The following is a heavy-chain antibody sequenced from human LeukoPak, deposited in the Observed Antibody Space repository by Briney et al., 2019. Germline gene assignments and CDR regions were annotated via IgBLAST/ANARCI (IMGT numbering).Heavy chain of an antibody. CDR1: GYTFTSYG. CDR2: ISAYNGNT. D-gene: IGHD2-15*01. V-gene: IGHV1-18*01. J-gene: IGHJ4*02. CDR3: ARDFFHGHCGGLSCFLLDY. Sequence: GASVKVSCKASGYTFTSYGISWVRQAPGRGLEWMGWISAYNGNTNYAQKLQGRVTMTTDTSTSTAYMELRSLRSDDTAVYYCARDFFHGHCGGLSCFLLDYWGQGSLVTVSS.